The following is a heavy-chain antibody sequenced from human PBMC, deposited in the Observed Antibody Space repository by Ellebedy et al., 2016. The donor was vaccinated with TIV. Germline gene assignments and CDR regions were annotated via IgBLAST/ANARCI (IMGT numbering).Heavy chain of an antibody. J-gene: IGHJ6*02. V-gene: IGHV4-38-2*02. CDR1: DYSISSGYY. Sequence: SETLSLXCTVSDYSISSGYYWGWIRQPPGKGLGWIGSMYHSGSTYYNPPLKSRVTISVDTSKNQFSLKLGSVTAAETAVYCCARTDLHYGMDVWGQGTTVTVSS. CDR2: MYHSGST. CDR3: ARTDLHYGMDV. D-gene: IGHD3/OR15-3a*01.